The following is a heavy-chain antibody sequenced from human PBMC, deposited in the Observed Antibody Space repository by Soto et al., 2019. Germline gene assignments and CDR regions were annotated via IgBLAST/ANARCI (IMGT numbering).Heavy chain of an antibody. V-gene: IGHV4-30-2*01. CDR3: ARVGTNGDFDY. Sequence: PSETLSLTCAVSGGSISSGGYSWSWIRQPPGKGLEWIGYIYHSGSTYYNPSLKSRVTISVDRSKNQFSLKLSSVTAADTAVYYCARVGTNGDFDYWGQGTLVTVS. CDR2: IYHSGST. J-gene: IGHJ4*02. D-gene: IGHD2-8*01. CDR1: GGSISSGGYS.